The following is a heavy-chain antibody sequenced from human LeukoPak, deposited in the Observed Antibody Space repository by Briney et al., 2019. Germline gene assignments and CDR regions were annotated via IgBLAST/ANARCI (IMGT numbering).Heavy chain of an antibody. CDR2: IYYSGST. J-gene: IGHJ4*02. CDR3: ASLMIVVAAFDY. V-gene: IGHV4-39*01. D-gene: IGHD3-22*01. Sequence: SETLSLTCTVSGGSISSSSYYWGWIRQPPGKGLEWIGSIYYSGSTYYNPSLKSRVTISVDTSKNQFSLKLSSVTAAGTAVYYCASLMIVVAAFDYWGQGTLVTVSS. CDR1: GGSISSSSYY.